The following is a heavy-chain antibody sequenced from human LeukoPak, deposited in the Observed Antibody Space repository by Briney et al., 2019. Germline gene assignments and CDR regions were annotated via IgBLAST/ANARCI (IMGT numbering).Heavy chain of an antibody. Sequence: GASVKVSCKASGYTFTSYYMHWVRQAPGQGLEWMGKINPRGDSTSYAQKFQGRVTMTRDTSTSTVYMELRSLRSEDTAVYYCARDEGWSFGYWGQGTLVTVSS. V-gene: IGHV1-46*03. J-gene: IGHJ4*02. D-gene: IGHD3-3*01. CDR2: INPRGDST. CDR1: GYTFTSYY. CDR3: ARDEGWSFGY.